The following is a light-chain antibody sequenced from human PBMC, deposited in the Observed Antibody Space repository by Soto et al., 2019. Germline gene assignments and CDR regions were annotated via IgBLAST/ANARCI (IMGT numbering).Light chain of an antibody. Sequence: QSALTQPPSASGSPGQSVTISCTGTSSDVGGYNYVSWYQQHPGKAPKLMTYEVTKRPSGVPDRFSGSKSGNTASLTVSGLQAEDEDDYYCSSYAGSNNLVFGGGTKLTVL. J-gene: IGLJ2*01. CDR1: SSDVGGYNY. V-gene: IGLV2-8*01. CDR3: SSYAGSNNLV. CDR2: EVT.